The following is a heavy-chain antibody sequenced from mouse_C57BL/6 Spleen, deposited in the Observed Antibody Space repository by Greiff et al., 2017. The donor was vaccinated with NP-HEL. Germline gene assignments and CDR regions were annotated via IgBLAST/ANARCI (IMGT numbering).Heavy chain of an antibody. CDR3: ARHEAWGYAMDY. CDR2: FYPGSGSI. CDR1: GYTFTEYT. J-gene: IGHJ4*01. Sequence: QVHVKQSGAELVKPGASVKLSCKASGYTFTEYTIHWVKQRSGQGLEWIGWFYPGSGSIKYNEKFKDKATLTADKSSSTVYMELSRLTSEDSAVYFCARHEAWGYAMDYWGQGTSVTVSS. V-gene: IGHV1-62-2*01.